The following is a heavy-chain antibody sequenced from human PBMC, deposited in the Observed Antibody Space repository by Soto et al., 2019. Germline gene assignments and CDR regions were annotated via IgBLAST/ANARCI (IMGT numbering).Heavy chain of an antibody. V-gene: IGHV2-5*04. J-gene: IGHJ4*02. Sequence: SGPTLVNPTQTLTLTCSFAGFSLTTRGVGVGWVRQPPGKALEWLALNYWNDDKRYSPSLKSRLTITKDTSKNQVVLTMTNVDPVDTGTYYCVQGYCYSDRCYRAFDSWGQGTLVTVSS. CDR3: VQGYCYSDRCYRAFDS. CDR2: NYWNDDK. CDR1: GFSLTTRGVG. D-gene: IGHD2-15*01.